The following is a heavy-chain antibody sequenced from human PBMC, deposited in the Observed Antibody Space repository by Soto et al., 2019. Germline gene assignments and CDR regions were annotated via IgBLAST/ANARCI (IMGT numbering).Heavy chain of an antibody. D-gene: IGHD3-10*01. J-gene: IGHJ4*02. V-gene: IGHV1-69*02. CDR3: ASSYYYGSGSYSLDY. CDR2: IIPFLGMA. CDR1: GGTFSSYT. Sequence: QVQLVQSGAEVKKPGSSVKVSCMASGGTFSSYTISWVRQAPGQGLEWMGRIIPFLGMANYVQSFQGRVTITADKSTSTDYMEMSRLRSEDTAVYCCASSYYYGSGSYSLDYWGRGTLVTVSS.